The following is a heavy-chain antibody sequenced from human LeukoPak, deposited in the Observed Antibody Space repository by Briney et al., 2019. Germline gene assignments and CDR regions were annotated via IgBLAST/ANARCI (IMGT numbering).Heavy chain of an antibody. CDR3: ARDLEEVVPAAILGEGSYYYYYMDV. J-gene: IGHJ6*03. V-gene: IGHV4-61*02. CDR1: GGSISSGSYY. Sequence: PSETLSLTCTVSGGSISSGSYYWSWIRQPAGKGLEWIGRIYTSGSTNSNPSLKSRVTISLDTSKKQFSLKLTSVIAADPAVYYCARDLEEVVPAAILGEGSYYYYYMDVWGKGTTVSVSS. D-gene: IGHD2-2*02. CDR2: IYTSGST.